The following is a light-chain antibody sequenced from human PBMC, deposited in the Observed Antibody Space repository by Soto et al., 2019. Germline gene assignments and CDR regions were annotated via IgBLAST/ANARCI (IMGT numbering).Light chain of an antibody. J-gene: IGKJ1*01. V-gene: IGKV4-1*01. Sequence: DIVMTQSPDSLAVSLGERATINCKSSQSVLYSSNNKNYLAWYQQKPGQPPKLLIYWASTRESGVPDRFSGSGSGTDFTLNISSLQAEDVPVYYCQQYYSTPLTFGRGTKVDIK. CDR3: QQYYSTPLT. CDR2: WAS. CDR1: QSVLYSSNNKNY.